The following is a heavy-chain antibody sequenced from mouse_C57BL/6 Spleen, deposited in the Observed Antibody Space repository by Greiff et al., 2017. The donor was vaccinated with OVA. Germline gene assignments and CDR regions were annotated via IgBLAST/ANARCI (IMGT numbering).Heavy chain of an antibody. Sequence: QVQLQQPGAELVRPGSSVKLSCKASGYTFTSYWMDWVKQRPGQGLEWIGNIYPSDSETHYNQKFKDKATLTVDKSSSTAYMQLSSLTSEDSAVYYCASAYYSNYGFAYWGQGTLVTVSA. CDR3: ASAYYSNYGFAY. CDR1: GYTFTSYW. CDR2: IYPSDSET. J-gene: IGHJ3*01. V-gene: IGHV1-61*01. D-gene: IGHD2-5*01.